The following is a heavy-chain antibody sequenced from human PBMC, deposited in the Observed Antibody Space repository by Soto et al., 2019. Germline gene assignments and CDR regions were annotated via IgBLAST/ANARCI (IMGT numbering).Heavy chain of an antibody. D-gene: IGHD6-13*01. V-gene: IGHV4-39*01. CDR2: IFYAGNT. CDR1: GGSISSSRSY. Sequence: QLQLQESGPGLVKPSETLSLTCNVSGGSISSSRSYWAWVRQPPGKELAWLANIFYAGNTYYNPSLNSRVTVSVDTSKNQFSLKLDSVTAADTAVYYCARQAAAPGIDLWFDPWGQGTLGTVAS. CDR3: ARQAAAPGIDLWFDP. J-gene: IGHJ5*02.